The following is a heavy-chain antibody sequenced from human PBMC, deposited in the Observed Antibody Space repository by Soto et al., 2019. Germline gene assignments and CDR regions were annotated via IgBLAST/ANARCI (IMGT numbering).Heavy chain of an antibody. Sequence: PSETLSLTCTVSGGSISSGDYYWGWIRQPPGKGLEWIGTIYYDGSVAYSPSLKSRVTLSVDTSRNHFSVKINSVTAADTAVYFCARHRIAVAGPLDYWGQGTLVTVSS. J-gene: IGHJ4*02. V-gene: IGHV4-39*01. D-gene: IGHD6-19*01. CDR2: IYYDGSV. CDR1: GGSISSGDYY. CDR3: ARHRIAVAGPLDY.